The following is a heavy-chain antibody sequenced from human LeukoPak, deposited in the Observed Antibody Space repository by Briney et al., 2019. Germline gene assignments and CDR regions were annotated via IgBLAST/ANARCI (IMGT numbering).Heavy chain of an antibody. CDR3: ARSTVGATPDDAFDI. CDR1: GGSFSGYY. J-gene: IGHJ3*02. CDR2: INHSGST. D-gene: IGHD1-26*01. Sequence: SETLSLTCAVYGGSFSGYYWSWIRQPPGKGLEWIGEINHSGSTNYNPSLKSRVTISVDTSKNQFSLKLSSVTAADTAVYYCARSTVGATPDDAFDIWGQGTMVTVSS. V-gene: IGHV4-34*01.